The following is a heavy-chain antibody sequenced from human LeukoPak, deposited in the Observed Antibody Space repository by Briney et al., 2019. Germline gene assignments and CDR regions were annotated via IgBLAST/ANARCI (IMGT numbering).Heavy chain of an antibody. V-gene: IGHV4-39*01. D-gene: IGHD1-14*01. CDR3: ARLDEPPWYSFEG. J-gene: IGHJ4*02. Sequence: PSETLSLTCTVSGGSISSSSYYWGWIRQPPGKGLEWIGSIYYSGSTYYNLSLKSRVTISVDTSKNQFSLKLSSVTAADTAVYYCARLDEPPWYSFEGWGQGTLVTASS. CDR2: IYYSGST. CDR1: GGSISSSSYY.